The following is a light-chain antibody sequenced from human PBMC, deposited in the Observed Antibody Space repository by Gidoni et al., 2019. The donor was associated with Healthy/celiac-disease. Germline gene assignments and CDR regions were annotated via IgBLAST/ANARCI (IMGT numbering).Light chain of an antibody. CDR2: KVS. Sequence: DVVMTQSPLSLPVTLGQPASISCRSSQSLVHSDGNTYLNWFQQRPGQSPRRLIYKVSNRDSGVPDRFSGSGSGTDFTLKISRVEAEDVGVYYCMLGLTFGGGTKVEIK. CDR3: MLGLT. V-gene: IGKV2-30*02. J-gene: IGKJ4*01. CDR1: QSLVHSDGNTY.